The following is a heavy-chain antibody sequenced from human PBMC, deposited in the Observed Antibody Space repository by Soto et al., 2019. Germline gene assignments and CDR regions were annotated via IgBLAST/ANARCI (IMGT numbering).Heavy chain of an antibody. Sequence: PVKVSCRASRGTFSSYAISWEGQAPGQGLEWMGGIIPIFGTANYAQKFQGRVTITADESTSTAYMELSSLRSEDTAVYYCARDSQVGATSYNWFDPWGQGTLVTVSS. D-gene: IGHD1-26*01. CDR3: ARDSQVGATSYNWFDP. J-gene: IGHJ5*02. CDR2: IIPIFGTA. CDR1: RGTFSSYA. V-gene: IGHV1-69*13.